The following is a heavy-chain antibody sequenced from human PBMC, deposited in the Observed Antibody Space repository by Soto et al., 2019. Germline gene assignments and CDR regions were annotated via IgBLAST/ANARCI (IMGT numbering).Heavy chain of an antibody. CDR2: IIPIFGTE. Sequence: QVPLVQSGAEVKKPGSSVKVSCKTSGGTFSTYAISWVRQAPGQGLEWMGGIIPIFGTEKYAQKFQGRVTITADESTSTAYMELSSLRSEDTAVYYCAREIFGVIISGGRDAFDIWGQGTMVTVSS. CDR3: AREIFGVIISGGRDAFDI. V-gene: IGHV1-69*01. CDR1: GGTFSTYA. J-gene: IGHJ3*02. D-gene: IGHD3-3*01.